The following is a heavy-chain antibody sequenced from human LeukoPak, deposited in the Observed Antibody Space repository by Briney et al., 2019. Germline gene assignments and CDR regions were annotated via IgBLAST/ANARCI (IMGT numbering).Heavy chain of an antibody. CDR1: GGSFSGYY. CDR3: ARGYYDSSGYGYYFDY. D-gene: IGHD3-22*01. V-gene: IGHV4-34*01. J-gene: IGHJ4*02. CDR2: INHSGST. Sequence: KPSETLSLTCAVYGGSFSGYYWSWIRQPPGKGLEWIGEINHSGSTNYNPSLKSRVTISVDTSKNRFSLKLSSVTAADTAVYYCARGYYDSSGYGYYFDYWGQGTLVTVSS.